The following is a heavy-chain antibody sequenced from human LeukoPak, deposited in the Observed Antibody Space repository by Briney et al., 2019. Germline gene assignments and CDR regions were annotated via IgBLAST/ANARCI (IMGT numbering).Heavy chain of an antibody. J-gene: IGHJ4*02. D-gene: IGHD5/OR15-5a*01. CDR3: VSRYYEYNVYDRHFDF. V-gene: IGHV3-74*03. CDR1: GFTFSRDW. Sequence: GGSLRLSCAASGFTFSRDWMHWVRQAPGKGLVWVSRISDDGSITTYADAEQRRFTIPRDNPKSTVLLQMNTLRVEDTPLYFCVSRYYEYNVYDRHFDFWGRGNLVTVS. CDR2: ISDDGSIT.